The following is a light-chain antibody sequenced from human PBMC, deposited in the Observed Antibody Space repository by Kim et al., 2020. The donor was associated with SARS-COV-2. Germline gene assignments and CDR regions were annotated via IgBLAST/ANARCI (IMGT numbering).Light chain of an antibody. CDR1: SDNGGHQG. Sequence: SQSAARISTGNSDNGGHQGARWLQPHQDHPPKLLAYRNNNQPSGISESVSASRSGNTAALAITGLQPEDEADYDCSAWDSSLSAWVFGGGTQLTVL. CDR3: SAWDSSLSAWV. V-gene: IGLV10-54*01. CDR2: RNN. J-gene: IGLJ3*02.